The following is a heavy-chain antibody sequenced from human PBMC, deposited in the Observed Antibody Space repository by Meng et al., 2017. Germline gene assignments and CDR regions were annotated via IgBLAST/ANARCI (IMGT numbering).Heavy chain of an antibody. D-gene: IGHD4-17*01. CDR3: ARSHSVTIVAFDY. J-gene: IGHJ4*02. Sequence: RLGEGWCSPRGDFSPTVAVEGGSFSVYHGSWTRQPPGKGLGWIGEINHSGSTNYNPSLKSRVTMSLDTSKNQFSLRLSSVTAADTAVYYCARSHSVTIVAFDYWGQGTLVTVSS. V-gene: IGHV4-34*01. CDR1: GGSFSVYH. CDR2: INHSGST.